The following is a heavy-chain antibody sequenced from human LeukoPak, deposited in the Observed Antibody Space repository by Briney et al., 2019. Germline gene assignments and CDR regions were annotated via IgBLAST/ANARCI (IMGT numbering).Heavy chain of an antibody. CDR3: ARLSDYDVDTSHYMDV. Sequence: PSETLSLTCTVSGASISGYLWTCIPQPPGKGRECMGYVYDNGDTNYQPSFTGRVSISVDVSKNQFSMKLTSVLAADTADYFCARLSDYDVDTSHYMDVWGKGTTVTVSS. CDR1: GASISGYL. J-gene: IGHJ6*03. CDR2: VYDNGDT. D-gene: IGHD3-22*01. V-gene: IGHV4-59*01.